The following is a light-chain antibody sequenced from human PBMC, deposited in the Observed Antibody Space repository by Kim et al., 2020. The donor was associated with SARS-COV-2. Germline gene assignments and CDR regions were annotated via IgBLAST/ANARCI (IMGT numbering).Light chain of an antibody. J-gene: IGKJ1*01. CDR1: QSISSY. Sequence: ASVGDRVTITCRASQSISSYLNWYQQKPGKAPKLLIYAASSLQSGVPSRFCGSGSGTDFTLTISSLQPEDFATYYCQQSYSTPRTFGQGTKVEIK. CDR2: AAS. CDR3: QQSYSTPRT. V-gene: IGKV1-39*01.